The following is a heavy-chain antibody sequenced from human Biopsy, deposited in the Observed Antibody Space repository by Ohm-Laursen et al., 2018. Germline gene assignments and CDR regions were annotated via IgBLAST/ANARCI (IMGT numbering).Heavy chain of an antibody. CDR1: GFTFNNYG. J-gene: IGHJ6*02. CDR2: IFYDGSNT. D-gene: IGHD5-18*01. CDR3: AKDRYNYTPIGGFSMDV. V-gene: IGHV3-30*18. Sequence: SLRLSCAATGFTFNNYGMQWVRQAPGKGLGWVAFIFYDGSNTYYADSVKGRFTISRDNSRDTLYLQMSSLRAEDTAVYYCAKDRYNYTPIGGFSMDVWGQGTTVTVSS.